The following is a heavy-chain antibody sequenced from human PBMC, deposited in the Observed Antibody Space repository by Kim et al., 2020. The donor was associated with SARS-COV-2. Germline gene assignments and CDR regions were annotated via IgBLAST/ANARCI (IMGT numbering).Heavy chain of an antibody. CDR3: AKDSGTWQWLVHTYYYYGMDV. V-gene: IGHV3-43*02. CDR2: ISGDGGST. J-gene: IGHJ6*02. Sequence: GGSLRLSCAASGFTFDDYAMHWVRQAPGKGLEWVSLISGDGGSTYYADSVKGRFTISRDNSKNSLYLQMNSLRTEDTALYYCAKDSGTWQWLVHTYYYYGMDVWGQGTTVTVSS. D-gene: IGHD6-19*01. CDR1: GFTFDDYA.